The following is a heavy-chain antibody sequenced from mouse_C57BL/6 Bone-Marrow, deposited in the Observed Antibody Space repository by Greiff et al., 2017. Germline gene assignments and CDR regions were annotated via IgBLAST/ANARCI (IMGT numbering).Heavy chain of an antibody. J-gene: IGHJ3*01. CDR2: INPSTGGT. CDR3: TRIAY. Sequence: VQLQQSGPELVKPGASVKISCKASGYSFTGYYMNWVKQSPEKSLEWIGEINPSTGGTTYNQKFKAKATLTVDKSSSTAYLQLSSLTSEDTAVYYCTRIAYWGQGTLVTVSA. CDR1: GYSFTGYY. V-gene: IGHV1-42*01.